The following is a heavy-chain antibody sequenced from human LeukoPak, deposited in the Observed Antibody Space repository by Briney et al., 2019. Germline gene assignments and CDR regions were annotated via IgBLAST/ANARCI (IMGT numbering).Heavy chain of an antibody. J-gene: IGHJ5*02. V-gene: IGHV4-59*01. D-gene: IGHD5-24*01. Sequence: SETLSLTCTVSGGSISSYYWSWIRQPPGKGLEWIGYIYYSGSTNYNPSLKSRVTISVDTSKNQFSLKLSSVTAADTAVYYCARAVRQRWLQLHRFDPWGQGTLVTVSS. CDR3: ARAVRQRWLQLHRFDP. CDR2: IYYSGST. CDR1: GGSISSYY.